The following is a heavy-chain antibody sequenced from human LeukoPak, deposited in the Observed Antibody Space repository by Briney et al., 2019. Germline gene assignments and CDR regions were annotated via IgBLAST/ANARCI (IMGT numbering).Heavy chain of an antibody. Sequence: GGSLRLSCAASGFTFSGSAMHWVRQASGKGLEWVGRIRSKANSYATAYAASVKGRFTISRDDSKNTAYLQMNSLKTEDTAVYYCTEAFGSGINSPLRGQGTLVTVSS. D-gene: IGHD3-10*01. CDR1: GFTFSGSA. CDR3: TEAFGSGINSPL. V-gene: IGHV3-73*01. J-gene: IGHJ4*02. CDR2: IRSKANSYAT.